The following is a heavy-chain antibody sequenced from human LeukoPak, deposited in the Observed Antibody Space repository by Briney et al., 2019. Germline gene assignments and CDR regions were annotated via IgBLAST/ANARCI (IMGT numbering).Heavy chain of an antibody. V-gene: IGHV4-59*01. CDR3: ARDDPYCGGDCYAFDI. CDR2: IYYSGST. Sequence: SETLSLTCTVSGGSISSYYWSWIRQPPGKGLEWIGYIYYSGSTNYNPSLKSRVTISVDTSKNQFSLKLSSVTAADAAVYYCARDDPYCGGDCYAFDIWGQGTMVTVSS. D-gene: IGHD2-21*02. CDR1: GGSISSYY. J-gene: IGHJ3*02.